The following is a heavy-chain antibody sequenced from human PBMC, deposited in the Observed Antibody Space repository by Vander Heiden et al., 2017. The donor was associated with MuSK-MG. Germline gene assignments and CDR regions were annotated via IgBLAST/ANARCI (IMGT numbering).Heavy chain of an antibody. CDR3: TKYVDNWFDP. V-gene: IGHV4-59*01. Sequence: QVQLQESGPGLVKPSETLSLTCTVSGGSISNYYWNWIRQPPGKGLEWIGYIYYSGGTNYNPSLKSRVTISVDTSKNQFSLKLSSVTAADTAVYYCTKYVDNWFDPWGQGTLVTVSS. CDR2: IYYSGGT. D-gene: IGHD3-16*01. J-gene: IGHJ5*02. CDR1: GGSISNYY.